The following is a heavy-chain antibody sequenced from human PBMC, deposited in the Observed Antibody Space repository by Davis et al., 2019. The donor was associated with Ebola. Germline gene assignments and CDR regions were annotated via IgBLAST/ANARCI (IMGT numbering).Heavy chain of an antibody. Sequence: PGGSLRLSCAASGFTFSSYWMSWFRQAPGKGLEWLANIKQDGSEKYYVDSVKGRFTISKDNAKNSLYLQMNSLRAEDTAVYYCARYYYGSGSYRYYYYGMDVWGQGTTVTVSS. D-gene: IGHD3-10*01. J-gene: IGHJ6*02. CDR2: IKQDGSEK. CDR1: GFTFSSYW. V-gene: IGHV3-7*03. CDR3: ARYYYGSGSYRYYYYGMDV.